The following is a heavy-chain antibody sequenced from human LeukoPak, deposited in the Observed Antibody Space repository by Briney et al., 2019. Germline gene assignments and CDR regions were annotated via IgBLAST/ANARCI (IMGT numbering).Heavy chain of an antibody. CDR2: INSDGSST. V-gene: IGHV3-74*01. D-gene: IGHD6-19*01. J-gene: IGHJ4*02. CDR3: ARPRIAVAIFDY. Sequence: TGGSLRLSCAASAFTVSSYWMHWVRQAPGKGLVWASRINSDGSSTSYADSVKGRFSISRDNAKNTLYLQMNSLRAEDTAVYYCARPRIAVAIFDYWGQGTLVTVSS. CDR1: AFTVSSYW.